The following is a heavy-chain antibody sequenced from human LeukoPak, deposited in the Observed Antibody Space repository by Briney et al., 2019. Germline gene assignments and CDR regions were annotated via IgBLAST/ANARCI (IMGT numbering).Heavy chain of an antibody. CDR2: IYYSGST. CDR1: GGSISSYY. J-gene: IGHJ3*02. V-gene: IGHV4-59*08. CDR3: ARRDGYGTPLFDI. D-gene: IGHD5-24*01. Sequence: SETLSLTCTVSGGSISSYYWSWLRQPPGKGLEWIGYIYYSGSTNYNPSLKSRVIISVDTSKNQFSLKLSSVTAADTAVYYCARRDGYGTPLFDIWDQGTMVTVSS.